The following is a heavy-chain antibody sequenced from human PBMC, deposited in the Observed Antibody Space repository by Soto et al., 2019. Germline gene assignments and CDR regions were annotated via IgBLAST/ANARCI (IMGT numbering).Heavy chain of an antibody. CDR3: ARYVNPYDTAVWFDP. D-gene: IGHD3-9*01. V-gene: IGHV4-59*01. Sequence: QVQLQESGPGLVKPSETLSLTCTVSGGSTRNYFWSWIRQHPGKGLEWIGCIYYSGTTNYNSSLKSRVTISLDTSKTQFSLRLRSVTAADTAVYYCARYVNPYDTAVWFDPWGQGTLVTVSS. CDR2: IYYSGTT. CDR1: GGSTRNYF. J-gene: IGHJ5*02.